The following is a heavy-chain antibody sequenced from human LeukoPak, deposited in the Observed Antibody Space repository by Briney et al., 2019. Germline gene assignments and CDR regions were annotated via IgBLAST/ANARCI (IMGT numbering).Heavy chain of an antibody. J-gene: IGHJ4*02. V-gene: IGHV3-48*03. CDR3: ARGLNQGHYFDY. CDR2: ISSSGSTI. CDR1: GFTFSSYE. D-gene: IGHD3-16*01. Sequence: EGSLRLSCAASGFTFSSYEMNWVRQAPGKGLEWVSYISSSGSTIYYADSVKGRFTISRDNAKNSLYLQMNSLRAEDTAVYYCARGLNQGHYFDYWGQGTLVTVSS.